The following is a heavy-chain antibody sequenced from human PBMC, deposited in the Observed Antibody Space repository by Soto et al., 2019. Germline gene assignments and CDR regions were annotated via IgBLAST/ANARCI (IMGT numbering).Heavy chain of an antibody. CDR3: ARGWLVVPAPFDY. CDR1: GFTFSSYG. Sequence: QVQLVESGGGVVQPGRSLRLSCAASGFTFSSYGMHWVRQAPGKGLEWVAVIWYDGSNKYYADSVKGRFTISRDNSKNTMYLQMNSLRAEDTDVYYCARGWLVVPAPFDYWGQGTLVTVSS. V-gene: IGHV3-33*01. J-gene: IGHJ4*02. CDR2: IWYDGSNK. D-gene: IGHD2-2*01.